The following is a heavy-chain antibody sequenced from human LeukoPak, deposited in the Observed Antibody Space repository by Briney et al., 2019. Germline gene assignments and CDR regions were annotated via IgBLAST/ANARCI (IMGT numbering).Heavy chain of an antibody. CDR2: ISYTGNT. V-gene: IGHV4-39*01. CDR1: GGSISTSSYS. CDR3: ARAPGELLWFGELQGPHFDY. D-gene: IGHD3-10*01. Sequence: SETLSLTCSISGGSISTSSYSWGWIRQPPGKGLEWIGNISYTGNTHCNPSLQSRVTLSVDPSKNQFSLKLSSVTAADTAVYYCARAPGELLWFGELQGPHFDYWGQGTLVTVSS. J-gene: IGHJ4*02.